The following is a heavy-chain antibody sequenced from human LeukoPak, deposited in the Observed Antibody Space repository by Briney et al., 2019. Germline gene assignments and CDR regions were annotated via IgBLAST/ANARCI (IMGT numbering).Heavy chain of an antibody. D-gene: IGHD3-10*01. CDR1: GYTLTELS. CDR3: ATAEVYYYGSGSYSY. J-gene: IGHJ4*02. CDR2: FDPEDGET. Sequence: ASVKVSCTVSGYTLTELSMHWVRQAPGKGLEWMGGFDPEDGETIYAQKFQGRVTMTEDTSTDTAYMELSSLRSEDTAVYYCATAEVYYYGSGSYSYWGQGTLVTVSS. V-gene: IGHV1-24*01.